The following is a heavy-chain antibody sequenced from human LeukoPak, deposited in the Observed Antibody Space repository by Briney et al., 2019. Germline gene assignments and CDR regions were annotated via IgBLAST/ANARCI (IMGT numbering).Heavy chain of an antibody. J-gene: IGHJ4*02. CDR2: INHSGST. CDR1: GVSFSGYY. D-gene: IGHD3-3*01. CDR3: ARLGAGPTYYDFWSGYSSFYFDY. Sequence: SETLSLTCAVYGVSFSGYYWSWIRQPPGKGLEWIGGINHSGSTNYNPSLKSRVTISVDTSKNQFSLKLSSVTAADTAVYYCARLGAGPTYYDFWSGYSSFYFDYWGQGTLVTVSS. V-gene: IGHV4-34*01.